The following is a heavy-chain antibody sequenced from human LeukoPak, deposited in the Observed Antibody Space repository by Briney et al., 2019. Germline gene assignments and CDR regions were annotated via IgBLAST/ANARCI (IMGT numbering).Heavy chain of an antibody. Sequence: SEPLSLTFPVSGGSISSSSYYWGWIRPPPGKGLERIGSIYYSGSTYYNPSLKSRVTIAVDTSKNQFSLKLSSVTAADTAVYYCARAQPLYYDSSGYYFDYWGQGTLVTVSS. V-gene: IGHV4-39*07. D-gene: IGHD3-22*01. J-gene: IGHJ4*02. CDR2: IYYSGST. CDR1: GGSISSSSYY. CDR3: ARAQPLYYDSSGYYFDY.